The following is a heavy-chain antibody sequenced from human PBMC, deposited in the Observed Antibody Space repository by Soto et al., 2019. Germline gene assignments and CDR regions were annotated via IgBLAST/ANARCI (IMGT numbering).Heavy chain of an antibody. V-gene: IGHV3-53*01. J-gene: IGHJ6*02. CDR2: IYGGGST. Sequence: GGSLRLSCAASGFTVSTSYMSWVRQAPGKGLEWVSVIYGGGSTHYAESVKGRFSVSRDNSKNTLYLQMNSLRAEDTAVYYCARNESSNIYGMDVWGQGTTVTVSS. CDR1: GFTVSTSY. CDR3: ARNESSNIYGMDV. D-gene: IGHD6-6*01.